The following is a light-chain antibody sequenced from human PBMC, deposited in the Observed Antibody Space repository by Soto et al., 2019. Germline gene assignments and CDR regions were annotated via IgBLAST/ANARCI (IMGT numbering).Light chain of an antibody. CDR2: DVS. V-gene: IGLV2-14*01. CDR3: SSYTSSIL. CDR1: SSDVGGYNY. J-gene: IGLJ2*01. Sequence: QSALTKPASVSGSPGQSITISCTGTSSDVGGYNYVSWYQQHPGKAPKLMIYDVSNRPSGVSNRFSGSKSGNKASLTISGLQAEDEADYYCSSYTSSILFGGGTKLTVL.